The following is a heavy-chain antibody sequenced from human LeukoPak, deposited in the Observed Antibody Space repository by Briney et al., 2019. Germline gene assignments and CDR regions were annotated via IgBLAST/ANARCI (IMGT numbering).Heavy chain of an antibody. V-gene: IGHV3-30*03. CDR1: GFTVSSNY. CDR3: ARDHSSGWYSDYFDY. D-gene: IGHD6-19*01. CDR2: ISYDGSHK. Sequence: PGGPLRLSCAASGFTVSSNYMSWVRQAPGKGLEWVAVISYDGSHKYYADSVKGRFTISRDNSKNTLYLQMNSLRAEDTAVYYCARDHSSGWYSDYFDYWGQGTLVTVSS. J-gene: IGHJ4*02.